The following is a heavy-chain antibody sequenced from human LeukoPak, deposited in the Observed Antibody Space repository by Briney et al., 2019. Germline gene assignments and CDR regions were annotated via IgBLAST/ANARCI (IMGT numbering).Heavy chain of an antibody. CDR3: ARDQVSSSSTIAY. Sequence: GASVKVSCKASGYTFTGYYMHWVRQAPGQGLEWMGWINPNSGGTNYAQKFQGRVTMTRDTSISTAYMELSRLRSDDTAVYYCARDQVSSSSTIAYWGQGTLVTVSS. CDR2: INPNSGGT. V-gene: IGHV1-2*02. J-gene: IGHJ4*02. D-gene: IGHD6-6*01. CDR1: GYTFTGYY.